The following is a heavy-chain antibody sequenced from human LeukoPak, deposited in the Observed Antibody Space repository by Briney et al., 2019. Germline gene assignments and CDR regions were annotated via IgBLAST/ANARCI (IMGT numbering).Heavy chain of an antibody. V-gene: IGHV3-30*18. CDR2: ISYDGSNK. Sequence: GGSLRLSCAASGFTFSSYGMHWVRQAPGKGLEWVAVISYDGSNKCYADSVKGRFTISRDNSKNTLYLQMNSLRAEDTAVYYCAKDTTTVTIGGNDYWGQGTLVTVSS. CDR1: GFTFSSYG. D-gene: IGHD4-17*01. CDR3: AKDTTTVTIGGNDY. J-gene: IGHJ4*02.